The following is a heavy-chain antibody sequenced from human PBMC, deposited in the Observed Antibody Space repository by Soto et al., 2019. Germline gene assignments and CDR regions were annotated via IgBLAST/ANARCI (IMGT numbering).Heavy chain of an antibody. Sequence: ASVKVSCKASGYTFTGYYMHWVRQAPGQGLEWMGWINPNSGGTNYAQKFQGWVTMTRDTSISTAYMELSRLRSDDTAVYYCARGRYSSSWSTTNWFDPWGQGILVTVSS. J-gene: IGHJ5*02. D-gene: IGHD6-13*01. V-gene: IGHV1-2*04. CDR2: INPNSGGT. CDR3: ARGRYSSSWSTTNWFDP. CDR1: GYTFTGYY.